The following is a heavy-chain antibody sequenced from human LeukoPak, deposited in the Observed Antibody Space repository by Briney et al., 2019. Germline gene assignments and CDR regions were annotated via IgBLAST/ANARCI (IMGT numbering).Heavy chain of an antibody. J-gene: IGHJ5*02. Sequence: PSQTLSLTCTVSGDYISSSGSYWNWIRQHPGKGLEWIGYIYYSGSTYYNPSLKSRVTISVDTSKNQFSLKLSSVTAADTAVYYCARDQEMATSNWFDPWGQGTLVTVSS. D-gene: IGHD5-24*01. CDR1: GDYISSSGSY. CDR3: ARDQEMATSNWFDP. V-gene: IGHV4-31*03. CDR2: IYYSGST.